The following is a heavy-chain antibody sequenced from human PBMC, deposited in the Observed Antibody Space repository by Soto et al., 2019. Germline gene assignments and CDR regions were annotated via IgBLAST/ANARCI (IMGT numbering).Heavy chain of an antibody. CDR1: GYSISSSNW. CDR2: IYYSGTT. CDR3: ASSEFH. V-gene: IGHV4-28*01. J-gene: IGHJ4*02. D-gene: IGHD2-21*01. Sequence: SETLSLTCAVSGYSISSSNWWGWIRQPPGKGLEWIGYIYYSGTTYYNPSLKSRVTMSVDTSKNQFYLRLSSVTAADTAVYYCASSEFHWGQGTLVTVSS.